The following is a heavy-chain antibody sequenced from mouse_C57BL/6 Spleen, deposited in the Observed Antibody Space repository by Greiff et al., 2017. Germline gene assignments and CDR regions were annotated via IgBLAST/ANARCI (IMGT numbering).Heavy chain of an antibody. D-gene: IGHD3-3*01. J-gene: IGHJ3*01. Sequence: SGPELVKPGASVKISCKASGYAFSSSWMNWVKQRPGKGLEWIGRIYPGDGDTNYNGKFKGKATLTADKSSSTAYMQLSSLTSEDSAVYFCARGDWAYWGQGTLVTVSA. CDR3: ARGDWAY. V-gene: IGHV1-82*01. CDR2: IYPGDGDT. CDR1: GYAFSSSW.